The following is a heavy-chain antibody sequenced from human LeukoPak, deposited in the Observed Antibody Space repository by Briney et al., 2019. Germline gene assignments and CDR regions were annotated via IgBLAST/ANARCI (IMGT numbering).Heavy chain of an antibody. CDR1: GFTFSNYA. J-gene: IGHJ4*02. CDR2: LSIDGVNT. CDR3: ARGASSGEYFDY. Sequence: GGSLRLSCAVSGFTFSNYAMSWVRQAPGKGLEWVSALSIDGVNTYYADSVKGRFIISRDNSKNTLYLQMNSLRAGDTAVYYCARGASSGEYFDYWGQGTLVTVSS. V-gene: IGHV3-23*01. D-gene: IGHD3-10*01.